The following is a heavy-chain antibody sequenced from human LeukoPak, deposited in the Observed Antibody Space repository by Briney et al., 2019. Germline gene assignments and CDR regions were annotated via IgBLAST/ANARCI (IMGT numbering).Heavy chain of an antibody. CDR2: IYSGST. V-gene: IGHV4-39*07. D-gene: IGHD3-22*01. Sequence: SETLSLTCTVSGGSINSGDYYWVWIRQPPGKGLEWIGSIYSGSTSYNPSLKSRVTMTVDTSKSQFSLKLSSVTAADTAVYYCARLYYYDSSGYPPYYFDYWGQGTLVTVSS. CDR1: GGSINSGDYY. CDR3: ARLYYYDSSGYPPYYFDY. J-gene: IGHJ4*02.